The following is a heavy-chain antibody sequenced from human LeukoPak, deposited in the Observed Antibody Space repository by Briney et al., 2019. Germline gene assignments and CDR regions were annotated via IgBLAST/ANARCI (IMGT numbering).Heavy chain of an antibody. CDR2: MNPNSGNT. V-gene: IGHV1-8*01. J-gene: IGHJ4*02. D-gene: IGHD3-10*01. CDR3: ARGLMVRGVIGY. CDR1: GYTFTSYD. Sequence: ASVKVSCKASGYTFTSYDINWVRQATGQGLEWTGWMNPNSGNTGYAQKFQGRVTMTRNTSISTAYMELSSLRSEDTAVYYCARGLMVRGVIGYWGQGTLVTVSS.